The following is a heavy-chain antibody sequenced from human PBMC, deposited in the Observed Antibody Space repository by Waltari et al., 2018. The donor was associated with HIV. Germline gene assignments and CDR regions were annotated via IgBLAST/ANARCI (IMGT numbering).Heavy chain of an antibody. CDR3: ALYGFGPRYYGMDV. D-gene: IGHD2-8*01. CDR2: ITSKGDNYAT. V-gene: IGHV3-73*01. Sequence: EVQLVESGGGLVQPGGSLKVPCAASGFTFSDSHIHWVRQASGRGLEWVGRITSKGDNYATAYAPSVKGRFTISRDDSKNTADLQMNSLKTEDTAIYYCALYGFGPRYYGMDVWGQGTTVTVSS. CDR1: GFTFSDSH. J-gene: IGHJ6*02.